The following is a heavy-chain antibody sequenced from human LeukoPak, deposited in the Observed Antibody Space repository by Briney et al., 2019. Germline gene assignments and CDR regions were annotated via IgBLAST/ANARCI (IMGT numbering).Heavy chain of an antibody. V-gene: IGHV1-18*04. Sequence: ASVKVSCKASGYTFTGYYMHWVRQAPGQGLEWMGWISAYNGNTNYAQKLQGRVTMTTDTSTSTAYMELRSLRSDDTAVYYCARVNYDFWSGYLGNWFDPWGQGTLVTVSS. D-gene: IGHD3-3*01. CDR3: ARVNYDFWSGYLGNWFDP. J-gene: IGHJ5*02. CDR2: ISAYNGNT. CDR1: GYTFTGYY.